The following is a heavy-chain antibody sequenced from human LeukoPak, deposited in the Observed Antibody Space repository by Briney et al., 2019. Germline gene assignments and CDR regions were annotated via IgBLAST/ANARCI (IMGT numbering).Heavy chain of an antibody. Sequence: GGSLRLSCAASGFTVSSNYMSWVRQAPGKGLEWVSVIYGGGSTYYADSVKGRFTISRDNSKNTLYLQMNSLRAEDTAVYYCARVFSRGGVAIDYWGQGTLVTVSS. CDR2: IYGGGST. CDR1: GFTVSSNY. V-gene: IGHV3-53*01. J-gene: IGHJ4*02. CDR3: ARVFSRGGVAIDY. D-gene: IGHD2-8*02.